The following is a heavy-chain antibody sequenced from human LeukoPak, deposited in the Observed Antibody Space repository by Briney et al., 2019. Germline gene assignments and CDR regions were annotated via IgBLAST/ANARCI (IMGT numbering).Heavy chain of an antibody. J-gene: IGHJ3*02. Sequence: ASVKVSCKASGYTFTGYYMHWVRQAPGQGLEWMGWINPNSGGTNYAQKFQGWVTMTRDTSISTAYMELRSLRSDDTAVYYCARDCYMVRGAIGCAFDIWGQGTMVTVSS. CDR1: GYTFTGYY. CDR2: INPNSGGT. CDR3: ARDCYMVRGAIGCAFDI. V-gene: IGHV1-2*04. D-gene: IGHD3-10*01.